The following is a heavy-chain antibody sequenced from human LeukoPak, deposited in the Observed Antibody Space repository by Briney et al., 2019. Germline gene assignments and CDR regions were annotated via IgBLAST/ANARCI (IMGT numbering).Heavy chain of an antibody. Sequence: NPSEILSLTCTVSGGSINSYYWSWIRQPPGRGLEWIGYIYYSGSTNYNPSLKSRVTISVDTSKKQFSLELSSVTAADTAVYYCARNYYDYPIDFWGQGTLVTVSS. J-gene: IGHJ4*02. CDR2: IYYSGST. V-gene: IGHV4-59*01. CDR3: ARNYYDYPIDF. CDR1: GGSINSYY. D-gene: IGHD3-22*01.